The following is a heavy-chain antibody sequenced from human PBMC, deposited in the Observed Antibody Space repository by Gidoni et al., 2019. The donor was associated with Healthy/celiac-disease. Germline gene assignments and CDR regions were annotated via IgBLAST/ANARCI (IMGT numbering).Heavy chain of an antibody. Sequence: EVQLLESGGGLVQPGGSLRLSCAASGFTFSRYATSWVRQAPGQGREWVSAISGSGGSTYYADSVKGRFTISRDNSKNTLYLQMNSLRAEDTAVYYCAKDVFIVVVTGDYFDYWGQGTLVTVSS. CDR1: GFTFSRYA. V-gene: IGHV3-23*01. J-gene: IGHJ4*02. D-gene: IGHD2-21*02. CDR2: ISGSGGST. CDR3: AKDVFIVVVTGDYFDY.